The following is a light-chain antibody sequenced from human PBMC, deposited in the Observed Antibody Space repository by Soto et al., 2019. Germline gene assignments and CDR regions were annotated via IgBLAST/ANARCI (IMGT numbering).Light chain of an antibody. CDR3: QQSGDTPPWT. CDR2: DAS. J-gene: IGKJ1*01. CDR1: QNISVW. V-gene: IGKV1-5*01. Sequence: DIQMTQSPSTLSASVGDGVTITCRASQNISVWLAWYQQRPGKAPKFLIYDASSLETGVPSRFSGSGSGTEFTLTIRSLQPEDFATYYCQQSGDTPPWTFGQGTKVDIK.